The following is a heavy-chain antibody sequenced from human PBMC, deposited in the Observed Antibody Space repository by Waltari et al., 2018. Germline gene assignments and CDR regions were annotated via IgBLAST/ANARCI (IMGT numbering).Heavy chain of an antibody. V-gene: IGHV3-7*04. Sequence: EVQLVESGGGLVQPGVSLRLSCTASGFTFVNYWMSWVRQAPGKGLQWVAYIKEDGTEESYLDSLKGRFTISRDDAKNSLHLQMNSLRVEDTAIYYCARVSKGIHFDYWGQGTLVTVSS. CDR1: GFTFVNYW. CDR3: ARVSKGIHFDY. J-gene: IGHJ4*02. CDR2: IKEDGTEE.